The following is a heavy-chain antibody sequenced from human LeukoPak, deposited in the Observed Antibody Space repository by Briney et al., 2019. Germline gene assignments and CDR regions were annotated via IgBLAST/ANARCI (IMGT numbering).Heavy chain of an antibody. V-gene: IGHV1-8*01. CDR1: GYTFTSYD. D-gene: IGHD1-1*01. CDR3: ARGPNESNYYYYGMDV. CDR2: INPNSGNT. J-gene: IGHJ6*02. Sequence: EASVKFSCKASGYTFTSYDINWVRQATGQGLEWMGWINPNSGNTGYAQKFQGRVTMTRNTSISTAYMELSSLRSEDTAVYYCARGPNESNYYYYGMDVWGQGTTVTVSS.